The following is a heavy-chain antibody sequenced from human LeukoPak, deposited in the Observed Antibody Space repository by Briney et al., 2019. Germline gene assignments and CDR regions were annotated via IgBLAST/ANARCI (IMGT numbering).Heavy chain of an antibody. CDR3: TTEYYYDSSGSLFYFDY. Sequence: GGSLRLSCTASGFTFTNAWMTWVRQAPGKGLVWVGRIKSASDGGTTDYAAPVKGRFTISRDDSKNTLYLQVDSLNSEDSAVYYCTTEYYYDSSGSLFYFDYWGQGSLVTVSS. J-gene: IGHJ4*02. CDR2: IKSASDGGTT. CDR1: GFTFTNAW. V-gene: IGHV3-15*01. D-gene: IGHD3-22*01.